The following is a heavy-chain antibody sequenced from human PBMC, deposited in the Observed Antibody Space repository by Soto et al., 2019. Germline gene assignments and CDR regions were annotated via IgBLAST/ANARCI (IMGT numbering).Heavy chain of an antibody. CDR3: ARESCSSGWPDY. J-gene: IGHJ4*02. Sequence: QVQLQESGPGLVKPSETLSLTCTVSGGSISSYYWSWIRQPPGKGLEWIGYIYYSGSTNYNPSLKSRVTISVDTSKNQFSLKLSSVTAADTAVYYCARESCSSGWPDYWGQGTLVTVSS. V-gene: IGHV4-59*01. D-gene: IGHD6-19*01. CDR1: GGSISSYY. CDR2: IYYSGST.